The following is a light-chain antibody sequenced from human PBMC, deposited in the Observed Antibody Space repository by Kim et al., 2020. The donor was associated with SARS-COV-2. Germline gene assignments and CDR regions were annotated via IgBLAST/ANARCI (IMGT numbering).Light chain of an antibody. CDR3: QQYGSSPCT. J-gene: IGKJ2*02. CDR2: DAS. V-gene: IGKV3-20*01. CDR1: QSVSSSY. Sequence: LSPGERATLSCRASQSVSSSYLAWYQQKGGQAPRLLMYDASKRATGIPDRFSGSGSGTDFTLTISRLEPEDFAVYYCQQYGSSPCTFGQGTKLEIK.